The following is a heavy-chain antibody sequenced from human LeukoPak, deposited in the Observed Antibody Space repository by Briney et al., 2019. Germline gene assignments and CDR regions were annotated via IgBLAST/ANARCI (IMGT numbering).Heavy chain of an antibody. V-gene: IGHV3-21*01. D-gene: IGHD1-26*01. J-gene: IGHJ4*02. CDR2: ISSSSSYI. CDR1: GFAFSSYS. Sequence: GGSLRLSCAASGFAFSSYSMNWVRQAPGKGLEWVSSISSSSSYIYYADSVKGRFTISRDNAKNSLYLQMNSLRAEDTAVYYCARDPTSGSYGTDYFDYWGQGTLVTVSS. CDR3: ARDPTSGSYGTDYFDY.